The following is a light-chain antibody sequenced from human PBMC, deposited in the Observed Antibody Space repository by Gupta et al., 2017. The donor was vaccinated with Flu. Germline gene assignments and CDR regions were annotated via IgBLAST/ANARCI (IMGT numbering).Light chain of an antibody. Sequence: QTVVPQEPSLSVSPGGTVCPTDASSTGAVTSGYFPNWFQQKPGQAPRAVMYRTRARHSWTPDRFSGSLTGGKAALTLSGVQPDDEAEYFCLIFYGGVHVFGGGTKLTVL. CDR2: RTR. CDR3: LIFYGGVHV. V-gene: IGLV7-43*01. J-gene: IGLJ2*01. CDR1: TGAVTSGYF.